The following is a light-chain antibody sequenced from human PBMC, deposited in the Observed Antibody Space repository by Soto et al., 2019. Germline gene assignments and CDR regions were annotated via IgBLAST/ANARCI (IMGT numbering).Light chain of an antibody. CDR3: QQYGSTPLT. V-gene: IGKV3-15*01. Sequence: EILMTQSPATLSVSPGERATLSCRASQSVSNDLAWYQQKPGQAPRLLIYGASTRAAGVPARFSGSGSGTEFTLTISSLQSEDFVVYCCQQYGSTPLTFGGGTKVEIK. CDR1: QSVSND. J-gene: IGKJ4*01. CDR2: GAS.